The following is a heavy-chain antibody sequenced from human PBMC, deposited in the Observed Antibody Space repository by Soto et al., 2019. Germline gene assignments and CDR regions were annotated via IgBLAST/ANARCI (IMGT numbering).Heavy chain of an antibody. D-gene: IGHD3-10*01. V-gene: IGHV3-9*01. Sequence: GGSLRLSCAASGFTFSSYWMSWVRQAPGKGLEWVANISWNSGSIGYADSVKGRFTISRDNAKNSLYLQMNSLRAEDTALYYCAKGLPYYYGSGSFPLDYYYYMDVWGKGTTVTVSS. J-gene: IGHJ6*03. CDR1: GFTFSSYW. CDR2: ISWNSGSI. CDR3: AKGLPYYYGSGSFPLDYYYYMDV.